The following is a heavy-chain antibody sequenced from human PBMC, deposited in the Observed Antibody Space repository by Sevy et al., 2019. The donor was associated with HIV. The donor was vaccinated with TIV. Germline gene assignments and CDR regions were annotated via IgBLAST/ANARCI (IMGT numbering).Heavy chain of an antibody. CDR3: AREYSSGWYQGFIDY. CDR2: ISSSSSYI. D-gene: IGHD6-19*01. CDR1: GFTFSSYS. J-gene: IGHJ4*02. Sequence: GGSLRLSCAASGFTFSSYSMNWVRQAPGKGLEWVSSISSSSSYIYYADSVKGRFTISRDNAKISLYPQMNSLRAEDTAVYYCAREYSSGWYQGFIDYWGQGTLVTVSS. V-gene: IGHV3-21*01.